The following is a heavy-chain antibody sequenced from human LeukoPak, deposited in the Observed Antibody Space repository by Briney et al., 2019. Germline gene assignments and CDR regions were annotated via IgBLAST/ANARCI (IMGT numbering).Heavy chain of an antibody. D-gene: IGHD6-13*01. J-gene: IGHJ4*02. CDR3: AKEGGKTAAAEDY. V-gene: IGHV3-23*01. CDR2: ISGGGGST. CDR1: GFPFSSYA. Sequence: GGSLRLSCAASGFPFSSYAMSWVRQAPGKGLKWVSAISGGGGSTYYADSVKGRFTISRDNSKNTLYLQMNSLRAEDTAVYYCAKEGGKTAAAEDYWGQGTLVTVSS.